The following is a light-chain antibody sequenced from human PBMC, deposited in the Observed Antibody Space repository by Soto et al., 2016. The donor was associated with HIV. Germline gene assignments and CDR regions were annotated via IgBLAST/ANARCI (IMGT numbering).Light chain of an antibody. CDR2: GKN. CDR1: SLRRYY. CDR3: DSRASSTNHVV. Sequence: SSELTQDPAVSVALGQTVTITCQGDSLRRYYASWYQQKPRQAPLLVIYGKNMRPLGIPDRFSGSSSGNTASLTITGAQAEDEADYYCDSRASSTNHVVFGGGTKLTVL. J-gene: IGLJ2*01. V-gene: IGLV3-19*01.